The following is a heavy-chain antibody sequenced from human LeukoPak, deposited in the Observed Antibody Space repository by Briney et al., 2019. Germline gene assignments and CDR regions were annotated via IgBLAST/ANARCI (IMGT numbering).Heavy chain of an antibody. CDR3: AKDQSPGIFDY. CDR1: GFSFSNYA. Sequence: GGSLRLSCVDSGFSFSNYAMHWVRQAPGEGLGWVAVISYDGSGKYHADSVKGRFTISRDNSRNTLYLQMNSLRPEDTASYYCAKDQSPGIFDYWGQGTLVFVSS. J-gene: IGHJ4*02. V-gene: IGHV3-30-3*01. CDR2: ISYDGSGK.